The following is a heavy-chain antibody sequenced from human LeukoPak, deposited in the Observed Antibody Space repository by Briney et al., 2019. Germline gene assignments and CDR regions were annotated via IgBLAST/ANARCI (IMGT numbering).Heavy chain of an antibody. CDR3: ARDTSGDYYFDY. CDR2: ISYDGSNK. J-gene: IGHJ4*02. V-gene: IGHV3-30*03. D-gene: IGHD4-17*01. CDR1: GFTFSTYA. Sequence: GGSLRLSCAASGFTFSTYAVNWVRQAPGKGLEWVAVISYDGSNKYYADSVKGRFTISRDNSKNTLYLQMNSLRAEDTAVYYCARDTSGDYYFDYWGQGTLVTVSS.